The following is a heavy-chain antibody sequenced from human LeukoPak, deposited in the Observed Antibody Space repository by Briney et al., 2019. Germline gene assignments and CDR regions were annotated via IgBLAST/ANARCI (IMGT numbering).Heavy chain of an antibody. J-gene: IGHJ4*02. CDR3: ARDHRWSYDY. D-gene: IGHD1-26*01. V-gene: IGHV3-74*01. CDR2: IKGDGSDT. CDR1: GFTFSGHY. Sequence: GGSLRLSCAASGFTFSGHYMHWVRQAPGKGLVWVPHIKGDGSDTRYADSVEGRFIISRDNAKNTLYLQMNSLRAEDTGVYFCARDHRWSYDYWGQGTLVTVSS.